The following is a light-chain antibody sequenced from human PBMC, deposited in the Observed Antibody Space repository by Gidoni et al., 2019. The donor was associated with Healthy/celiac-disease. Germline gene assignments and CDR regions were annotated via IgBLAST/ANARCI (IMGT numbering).Light chain of an antibody. J-gene: IGLJ3*02. CDR1: SSNIGAGYD. V-gene: IGLV1-40*01. Sequence: QSVLTQPPSVSGAPGHRVTIPCTGSSSNIGAGYDVHWYQQLPGTAPKLLIYGNSNRPSGVPDRCAGSKSGTSASLAITGLQAEDEADYYCQSYDSSLSGSRVFGGGTKLTVL. CDR3: QSYDSSLSGSRV. CDR2: GNS.